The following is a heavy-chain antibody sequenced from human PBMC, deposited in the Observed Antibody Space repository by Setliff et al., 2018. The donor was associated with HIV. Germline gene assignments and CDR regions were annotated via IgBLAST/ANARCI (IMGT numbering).Heavy chain of an antibody. D-gene: IGHD3-22*01. CDR1: GYSISSGYY. V-gene: IGHV4-38-2*02. CDR3: ARVVHSNYYDSSGYADY. J-gene: IGHJ4*02. Sequence: SETLSLTCTVSGYSISSGYYWGWIRQPPGKGLEWIGSIYHSGSTYYNPSLKSRVTISVDTSKNQLSLKLNSVTAADTAVYYCARVVHSNYYDSSGYADYWGQGTLVTVSS. CDR2: IYHSGST.